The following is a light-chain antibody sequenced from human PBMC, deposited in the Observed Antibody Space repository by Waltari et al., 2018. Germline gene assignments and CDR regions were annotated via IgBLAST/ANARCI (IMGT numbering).Light chain of an antibody. CDR1: QSVSSH. J-gene: IGKJ1*01. Sequence: EIVLTQSPATLSLSPGERATLSCRASQSVSSHLAWYQQKPGQSPRLLISDASNRAAGIPVRFTGSGSGTDFTLTISSLEPEDFAVYYCQQRGDWPLTFGQGTKVEIK. CDR3: QQRGDWPLT. CDR2: DAS. V-gene: IGKV3-11*01.